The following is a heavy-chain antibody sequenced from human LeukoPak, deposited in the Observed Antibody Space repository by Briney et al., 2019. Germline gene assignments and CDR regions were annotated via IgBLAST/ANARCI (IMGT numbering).Heavy chain of an antibody. J-gene: IGHJ4*02. Sequence: GGSLRLSCAASGFTFSSCAMHWVRRAPGKGLEWGAVISYDGNNKYYADSVKGRFTISRDNSKNTLDLQMNSLRAEDTAFYYCARGSGSSVYDPWDSWGQGTLVTVSS. V-gene: IGHV3-30-3*01. D-gene: IGHD5/OR15-5a*01. CDR2: ISYDGNNK. CDR1: GFTFSSCA. CDR3: ARGSGSSVYDPWDS.